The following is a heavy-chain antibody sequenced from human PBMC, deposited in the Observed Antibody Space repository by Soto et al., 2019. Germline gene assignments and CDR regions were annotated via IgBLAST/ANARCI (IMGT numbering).Heavy chain of an antibody. Sequence: QLQLQESGPGLVKPSETLSLTCTVSGGSISSSSYYWGWIRQPPGKGLEWIGSIYYSGSTYYNPSLKRRVTISVDTSKNQFSLKLSSVTAADTAVYYCARHPPPHYYGSGGWFDPWGQGTLVTVSS. CDR3: ARHPPPHYYGSGGWFDP. D-gene: IGHD3-10*01. J-gene: IGHJ5*02. CDR2: IYYSGST. V-gene: IGHV4-39*01. CDR1: GGSISSSSYY.